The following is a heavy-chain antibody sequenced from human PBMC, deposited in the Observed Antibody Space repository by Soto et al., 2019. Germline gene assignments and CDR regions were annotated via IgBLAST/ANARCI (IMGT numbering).Heavy chain of an antibody. D-gene: IGHD2-2*01. J-gene: IGHJ4*02. CDR1: GFTFSSYA. CDR2: ISFSDGGT. CDR3: ARVIGYCSSTSCHPCDY. V-gene: IGHV3-23*01. Sequence: GGSLRLSCAASGFTFSSYAMTWVRQAPGKGLEWVSSISFSDGGTYYADSVKGRLTISRDNSKNTLFLQMNSLRAEDTAVYYCARVIGYCSSTSCHPCDYWGQGTLVTVSS.